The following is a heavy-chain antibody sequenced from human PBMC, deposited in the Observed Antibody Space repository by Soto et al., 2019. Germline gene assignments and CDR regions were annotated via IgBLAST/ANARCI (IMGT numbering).Heavy chain of an antibody. CDR2: IDPSDSYT. V-gene: IGHV5-10-1*01. D-gene: IGHD3-22*01. Sequence: GESLKISCKGSGYSFTSYWISWVRQMPGKGLEWMGRIDPSDSYTNYSPSFQGHVTISADKSISTAYLQWSSLKASDTAMYYCARRSRNYYDSSGYRSLYFDYWGQGTLGTVS. CDR3: ARRSRNYYDSSGYRSLYFDY. CDR1: GYSFTSYW. J-gene: IGHJ4*02.